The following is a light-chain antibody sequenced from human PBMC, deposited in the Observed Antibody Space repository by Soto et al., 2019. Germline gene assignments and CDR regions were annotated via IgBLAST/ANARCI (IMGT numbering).Light chain of an antibody. CDR3: QQYNSYRT. CDR2: DAY. J-gene: IGKJ1*01. V-gene: IGKV1-5*01. Sequence: DIQMTQSPSTLSASVGDRVTITCRASQSISSWLAWYQKKPGKAPKLLIYDAYSLESGVPSRFSGSGSGTDFTLTISSLQPDDFATYYCQQYNSYRTFGQGTKVEIK. CDR1: QSISSW.